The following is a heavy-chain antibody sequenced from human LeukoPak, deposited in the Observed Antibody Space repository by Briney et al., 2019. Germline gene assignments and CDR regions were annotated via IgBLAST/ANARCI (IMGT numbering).Heavy chain of an antibody. Sequence: SETLSLTCTVSGGSISSYYWSWIRQPPGKGLEWIGYIYYSGSTNYNPSLKSRVTISVDTSKNQFSLKLSSVTAADTAVYYCARVRRCSRLQYGSDCAFDIWGQGTMVTVSS. V-gene: IGHV4-59*01. CDR3: ARVRRCSRLQYGSDCAFDI. CDR2: IYYSGST. J-gene: IGHJ3*02. D-gene: IGHD5-24*01. CDR1: GGSISSYY.